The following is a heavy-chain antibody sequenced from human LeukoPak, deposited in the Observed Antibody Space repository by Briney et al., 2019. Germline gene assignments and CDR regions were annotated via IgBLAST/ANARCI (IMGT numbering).Heavy chain of an antibody. Sequence: GGSLRLSCAASGFTFSSYAMSWVRQAPGKGLEWVSAISGSGGSTYYADSVKGRFTISRDNSKNTLYLQMNSLGAEDTALYHCARGNYDVLTGYYYPNDYWGRGTPVTVSS. CDR3: ARGNYDVLTGYYYPNDY. CDR2: ISGSGGST. D-gene: IGHD3-9*01. V-gene: IGHV3-23*01. J-gene: IGHJ4*02. CDR1: GFTFSSYA.